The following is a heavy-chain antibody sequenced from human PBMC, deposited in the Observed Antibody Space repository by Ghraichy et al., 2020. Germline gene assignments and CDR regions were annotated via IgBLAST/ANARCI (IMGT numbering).Heavy chain of an antibody. Sequence: GGSLRLSCAASGFTFSNYSMNWVRQAPGKGLEWVSIISSSSSYRYYADSVTGRFTISRDNAKNSLYLQMNSLRAEDTALYYCAVVVIANSRGGSVSDAFDLWGQGTMVTVSS. J-gene: IGHJ3*01. CDR3: AVVVIANSRGGSVSDAFDL. CDR2: ISSSSSYR. D-gene: IGHD2-21*01. V-gene: IGHV3-21*01. CDR1: GFTFSNYS.